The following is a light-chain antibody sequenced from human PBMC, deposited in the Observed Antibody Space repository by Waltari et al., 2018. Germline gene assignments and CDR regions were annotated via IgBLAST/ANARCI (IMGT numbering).Light chain of an antibody. CDR2: QGT. CDR3: CSYAGDNTWI. J-gene: IGLJ2*01. CDR1: SSNIGRYNL. Sequence: QSALAQAASVSGFPALSITISCNGTSSNIGRYNLVSWYQHHPGKAPKLFIYQGTKRPSGVSTRFPGSTSGNTASLTVTELQSGDEADYYCCSYAGDNTWIFCGGTRLSV. V-gene: IGLV2-23*01.